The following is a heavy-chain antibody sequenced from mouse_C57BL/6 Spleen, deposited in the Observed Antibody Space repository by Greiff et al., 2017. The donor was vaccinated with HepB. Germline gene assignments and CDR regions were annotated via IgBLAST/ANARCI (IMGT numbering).Heavy chain of an antibody. CDR1: GFTFSSYA. Sequence: EVQLQESGGGLVKPGGSLKLSCAASGFTFSSYAMSWVRQTPEKRLEWVATISDGGSYTYYPDNVKGRFTISRDNAKNNLYLQMSHLKSEDTAMYYCARDGGYFDVWGTGTTVTVSS. CDR2: ISDGGSYT. V-gene: IGHV5-4*01. CDR3: ARDGGYFDV. J-gene: IGHJ1*03.